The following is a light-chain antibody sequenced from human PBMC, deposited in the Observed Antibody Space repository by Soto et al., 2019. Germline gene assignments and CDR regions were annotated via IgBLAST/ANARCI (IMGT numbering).Light chain of an antibody. CDR2: GAS. J-gene: IGKJ1*01. CDR1: QSVSRY. CDR3: QQYGSSRT. V-gene: IGKV3-20*01. Sequence: PGERATLSCRASQSVSRYLAWYQQKPGQAPRLLIYGASSRATGIPDRFSGSGSGTDFTLTISRLEPEDFAVYYCQQYGSSRTFGQGTKVDIK.